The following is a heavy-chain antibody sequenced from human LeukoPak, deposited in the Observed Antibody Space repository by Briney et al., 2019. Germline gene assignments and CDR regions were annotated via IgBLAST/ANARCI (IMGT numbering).Heavy chain of an antibody. J-gene: IGHJ4*02. CDR1: GFTLDDYA. Sequence: PGGPLRLSCAASGFTLDDYAMHWVRQAPGKGLGWVSLISGDGGSTYYADSVKGRLTISRDNSKNSLYLQMNSLRTEDTALYYCAKDMAGRRYFDSGGDYWGQGTLVTVSS. CDR2: ISGDGGST. V-gene: IGHV3-43*02. D-gene: IGHD3-9*01. CDR3: AKDMAGRRYFDSGGDY.